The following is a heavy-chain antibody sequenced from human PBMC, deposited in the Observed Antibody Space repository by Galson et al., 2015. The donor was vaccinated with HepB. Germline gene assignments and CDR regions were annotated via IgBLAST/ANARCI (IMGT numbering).Heavy chain of an antibody. CDR2: ISAYNGNT. D-gene: IGHD3-3*01. Sequence: SVKVSCKASGYTFTSYGISWVRQAPGQGLEWMGWISAYNGNTNYAQKLQGRVTMTTDTSTSTAYMELRSLRSDDTAVYYCARIEGCDFWSGYRTPDYWGQGTLVTVSS. V-gene: IGHV1-18*04. CDR3: ARIEGCDFWSGYRTPDY. J-gene: IGHJ4*02. CDR1: GYTFTSYG.